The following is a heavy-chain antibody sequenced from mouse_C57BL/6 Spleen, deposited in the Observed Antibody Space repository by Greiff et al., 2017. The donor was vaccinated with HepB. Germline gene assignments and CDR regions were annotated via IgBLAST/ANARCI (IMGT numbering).Heavy chain of an antibody. CDR2: ISDGGSYT. J-gene: IGHJ2*01. CDR3: ARDDYYGSSSYFDY. Sequence: EVQLQESGGGLVKPGGSLKLSCAASGFTFSSYAMSWVRQTPEKRLEWVATISDGGSYTYYPDNVKGRFTISRDNAKNNLYLQMSHLKSEDTAMYYCARDDYYGSSSYFDYWGQGTTLTVSS. V-gene: IGHV5-4*01. D-gene: IGHD1-1*01. CDR1: GFTFSSYA.